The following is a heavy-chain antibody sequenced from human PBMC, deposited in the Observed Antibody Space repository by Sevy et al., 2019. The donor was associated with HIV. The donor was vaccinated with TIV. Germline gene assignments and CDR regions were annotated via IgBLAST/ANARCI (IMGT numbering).Heavy chain of an antibody. D-gene: IGHD2-2*01. CDR3: ARSHCSSTSCYAYYYYGMDV. CDR2: ISSSSSTI. V-gene: IGHV3-48*02. Sequence: GGSLRLSCAASGFTFSSYSMNWVRQAPGKGLEWVSYISSSSSTIYYADSVKGRFTISRDNDKKSLYLQMNSLRDEDTAVYYCARSHCSSTSCYAYYYYGMDVWGQGTTVTVSS. CDR1: GFTFSSYS. J-gene: IGHJ6*02.